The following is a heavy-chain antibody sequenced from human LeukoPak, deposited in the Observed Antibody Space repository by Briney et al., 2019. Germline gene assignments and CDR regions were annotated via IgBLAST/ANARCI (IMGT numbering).Heavy chain of an antibody. J-gene: IGHJ4*02. Sequence: NTSETLSLTCTVSGGSISSSSYYWGWIRQPPGKGLEWIGSIYYSGSTYYNPSLKGRVTISVDTSKSQFSLKLPSVTAADTAVYYCARGYYDSSGYYRSYPTVFDYWGQGTLVTVSS. V-gene: IGHV4-39*01. CDR2: IYYSGST. D-gene: IGHD3-22*01. CDR1: GGSISSSSYY. CDR3: ARGYYDSSGYYRSYPTVFDY.